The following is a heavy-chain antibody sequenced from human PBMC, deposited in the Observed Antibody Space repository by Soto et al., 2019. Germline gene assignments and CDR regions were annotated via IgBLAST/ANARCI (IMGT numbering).Heavy chain of an antibody. CDR1: GYTFTSYY. CDR3: ARDTPQNDFYYYYYMDV. Sequence: GASVKVSCKASGYTFTSYYMHWVRQAPGQGLEWMGIINPSGGSTSYAQKFQGRVTMTRDTSTSTVYMELSSLRSEDTAVYYCARDTPQNDFYYYYYMDVWGKGTTVTVSS. J-gene: IGHJ6*03. CDR2: INPSGGST. V-gene: IGHV1-46*03.